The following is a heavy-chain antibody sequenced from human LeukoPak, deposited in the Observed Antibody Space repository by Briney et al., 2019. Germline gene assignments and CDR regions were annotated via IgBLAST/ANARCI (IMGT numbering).Heavy chain of an antibody. V-gene: IGHV3-21*01. CDR2: ITGSSSYI. D-gene: IGHD1-14*01. CDR1: GFTFSSYS. CDR3: ARDAGYNGIGNWFDP. Sequence: GRSLRLSCAASGFTFSSYSMNWVRQAPGKGLEWVSSITGSSSYIYYADSLKGRFTISRDNAKNSLYLQMNSLRAEDTAVYYCARDAGYNGIGNWFDPWGQGTLVTVSS. J-gene: IGHJ5*02.